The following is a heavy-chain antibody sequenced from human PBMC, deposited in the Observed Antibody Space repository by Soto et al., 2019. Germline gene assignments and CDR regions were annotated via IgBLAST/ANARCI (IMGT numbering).Heavy chain of an antibody. J-gene: IGHJ4*02. D-gene: IGHD1-26*01. CDR2: MNPNSGNT. V-gene: IGHV1-8*01. CDR1: GYTFTGYD. Sequence: QAQLVQSGAEVKKPGASVKVSCKASGYTFTGYDINWVRQATGQGLEWMGWMNPNSGNTGYAQNFQGRVTMTRDNSITTAYMELTSLRDDDSAMYYCAGEKVGTTGIDFWGQGTRVTVSS. CDR3: AGEKVGTTGIDF.